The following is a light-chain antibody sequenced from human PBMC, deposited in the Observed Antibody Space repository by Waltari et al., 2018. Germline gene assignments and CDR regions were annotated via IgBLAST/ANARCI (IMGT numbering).Light chain of an antibody. CDR2: GVS. V-gene: IGKV3-20*01. Sequence: EIVLTQSPGALSLSPGERATLSCRASQSVTSIYLVWYQQKPGQAPRLLIYGVSSRATGIPDRFSGSGSGTDFTLTISRLEPEDFAVYYCQQYGTSPWTFGQGTKVEIK. CDR1: QSVTSIY. CDR3: QQYGTSPWT. J-gene: IGKJ1*01.